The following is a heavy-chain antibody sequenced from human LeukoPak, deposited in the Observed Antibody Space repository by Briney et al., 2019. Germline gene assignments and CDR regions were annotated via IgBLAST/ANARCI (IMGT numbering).Heavy chain of an antibody. V-gene: IGHV4-30-2*01. J-gene: IGHJ4*02. CDR3: ASGGSSGWSGDFDY. Sequence: SQTLSLTCAVSGGSISSGGYSWSWIRQPPGKGLEWIGYIYHSGSTYYNPSLKSRVTISVDRSKNQFSLQLSSVTAADTAVYYCASGGSSGWSGDFDYWGQGTLVTVSS. D-gene: IGHD6-19*01. CDR2: IYHSGST. CDR1: GGSISSGGYS.